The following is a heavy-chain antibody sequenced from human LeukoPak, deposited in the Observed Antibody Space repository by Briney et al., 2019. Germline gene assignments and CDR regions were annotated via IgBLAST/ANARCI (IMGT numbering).Heavy chain of an antibody. D-gene: IGHD3-10*01. CDR1: GYTFTGYY. Sequence: ASVKVSCKASGYTFTGYYLHWVRQAPGQGLEWMGWINPNSGGPNYAQKFQGRVTMTSDTSISTAYMELSSLRSDDTAVYYCARDYRGSGFYSNVGYFHHWGQGTLVTVSS. J-gene: IGHJ1*01. CDR3: ARDYRGSGFYSNVGYFHH. V-gene: IGHV1-2*02. CDR2: INPNSGGP.